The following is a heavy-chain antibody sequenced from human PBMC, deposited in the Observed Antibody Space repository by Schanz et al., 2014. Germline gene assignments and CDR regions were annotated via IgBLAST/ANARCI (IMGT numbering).Heavy chain of an antibody. V-gene: IGHV3-23*04. CDR2: ISHSGGST. Sequence: EADLVESGGGLVQPGGSLRLSCAASGFTFSTYAMSWVRQAPGKGLEWVSSISHSGGSTYYADSVKGRFTISRDNSKNTLYLQMNSLRAEDTAVYYCARANYRRKINFDYWGRGTLXTVSS. CDR3: ARANYRRKINFDY. CDR1: GFTFSTYA. D-gene: IGHD3-10*01. J-gene: IGHJ4*02.